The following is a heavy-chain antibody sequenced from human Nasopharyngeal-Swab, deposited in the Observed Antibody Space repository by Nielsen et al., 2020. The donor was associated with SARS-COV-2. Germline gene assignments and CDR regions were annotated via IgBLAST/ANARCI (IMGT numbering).Heavy chain of an antibody. J-gene: IGHJ6*02. V-gene: IGHV3-21*01. D-gene: IGHD2-15*01. Sequence: GESLKISCAASVFTFSSYSMNWVRQAPGKGLEWVSSISSSSSYIYYADSVKGRFTISRDNAKNLLYLQMNSLRAEDTAVYYCARDRSVGYGMDVWGQGTTVTVSS. CDR2: ISSSSSYI. CDR3: ARDRSVGYGMDV. CDR1: VFTFSSYS.